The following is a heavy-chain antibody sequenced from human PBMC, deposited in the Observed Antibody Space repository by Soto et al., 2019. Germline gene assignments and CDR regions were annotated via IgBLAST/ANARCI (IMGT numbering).Heavy chain of an antibody. D-gene: IGHD1-20*01. V-gene: IGHV3-33*01. Sequence: QVQLVESGGGVVQPVRSLRLSCAASGFTFSSYGMHWVRQAPGKGLEWVAVIWYDGSNKYYADFVKGRLTISRDNSKNTLYLQMNSLRAEDTAVYFCARGILGSPYGLDVWGQGTTVTVS. J-gene: IGHJ6*02. CDR1: GFTFSSYG. CDR3: ARGILGSPYGLDV. CDR2: IWYDGSNK.